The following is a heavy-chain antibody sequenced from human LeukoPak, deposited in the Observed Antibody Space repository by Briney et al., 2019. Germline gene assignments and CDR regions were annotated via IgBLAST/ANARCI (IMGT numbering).Heavy chain of an antibody. J-gene: IGHJ5*02. V-gene: IGHV3-11*01. Sequence: GGSLRLSCAASGFKIDDYYMSWIRQAPGKGLEWVSHISLSGGTIHYADSVKGRFTVSRDNAKNSLYLQMNSLRAEDTAVYYCARDQGGQQPPQLHWFDPWGQGTLVTVSS. CDR1: GFKIDDYY. CDR2: ISLSGGTI. CDR3: ARDQGGQQPPQLHWFDP. D-gene: IGHD6-13*01.